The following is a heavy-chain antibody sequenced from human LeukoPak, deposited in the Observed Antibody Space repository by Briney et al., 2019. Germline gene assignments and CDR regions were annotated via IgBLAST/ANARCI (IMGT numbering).Heavy chain of an antibody. Sequence: PGGSLRLSCAASGFTFSSYEMNRVRQAPGKGLEWVSSISSSSSYIYYADSVKGRFTISRDNAKNSLYLQMNSLRAEDTAVYYCARDRFAASFGELNYWGQGTLVTVSS. CDR1: GFTFSSYE. CDR2: ISSSSSYI. J-gene: IGHJ4*02. CDR3: ARDRFAASFGELNY. V-gene: IGHV3-21*01. D-gene: IGHD3-10*01.